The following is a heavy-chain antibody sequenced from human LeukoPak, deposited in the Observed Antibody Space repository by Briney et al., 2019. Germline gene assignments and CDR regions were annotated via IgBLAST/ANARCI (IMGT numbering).Heavy chain of an antibody. CDR1: GGSFSGYY. V-gene: IGHV4-34*01. J-gene: IGHJ4*02. D-gene: IGHD2-15*01. Sequence: KPSETLSLTCAVYGGSFSGYYWTWIRQTPGKGLEWIGEINHSGSTNYSPSLKSRVTLSADTSKNQFSLKLGSVTAADTAVYYCARDRGGGSYCSGGSCYGFYFDYWGQGTLVTVSS. CDR2: INHSGST. CDR3: ARDRGGGSYCSGGSCYGFYFDY.